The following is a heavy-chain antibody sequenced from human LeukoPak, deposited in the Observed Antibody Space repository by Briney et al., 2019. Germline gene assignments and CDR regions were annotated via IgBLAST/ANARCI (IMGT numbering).Heavy chain of an antibody. V-gene: IGHV4-38-2*02. CDR3: ARAPSSYESGNGYPNLGWLDP. CDR2: FHRGRI. CDR1: GYPIGLDYY. Sequence: SETLSLTCKVSGYPIGLDYYWVWIRQAPGRGLQWIGGFHRGRIQYNSALKSRVTISIDSSKNQFSLRMWPVAAADTAFYFCARAPSSYESGNGYPNLGWLDPWGQGALVTVSS. J-gene: IGHJ5*02. D-gene: IGHD5-24*01.